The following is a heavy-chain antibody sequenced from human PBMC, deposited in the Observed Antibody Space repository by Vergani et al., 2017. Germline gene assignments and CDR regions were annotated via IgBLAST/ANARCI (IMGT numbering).Heavy chain of an antibody. Sequence: QVQLQESGPGLVKPSQTLSLTCTVSGGSISSYYWSWIRQPPGKGLEWIGYIYYSGSTNYNPSLKSRVTISVDTSKNQFSLKLSSVTAADTAVYYCALGYSSSNDYFYYGMDVWGQGTTVTVSS. D-gene: IGHD6-6*01. CDR3: ALGYSSSNDYFYYGMDV. V-gene: IGHV4-59*04. CDR2: IYYSGST. CDR1: GGSISSYY. J-gene: IGHJ6*02.